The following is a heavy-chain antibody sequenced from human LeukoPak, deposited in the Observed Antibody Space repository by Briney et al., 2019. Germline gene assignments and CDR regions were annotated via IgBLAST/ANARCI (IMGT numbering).Heavy chain of an antibody. CDR1: GGPLSTYT. Sequence: SETLSLTCSVSGGPLSTYTWSWVRQSPGKGLEWIGYIYHGGTTNYSPSIKSRATISAHTARNQFSLRLRSVTAADTAIYYCARDTSVGSGMQYWGQGTLVPVSS. CDR2: IYHGGTT. J-gene: IGHJ4*02. CDR3: ARDTSVGSGMQY. D-gene: IGHD3-10*01. V-gene: IGHV4-59*01.